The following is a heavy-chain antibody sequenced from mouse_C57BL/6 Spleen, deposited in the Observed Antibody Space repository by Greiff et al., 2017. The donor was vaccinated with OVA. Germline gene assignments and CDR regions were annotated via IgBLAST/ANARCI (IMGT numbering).Heavy chain of an antibody. V-gene: IGHV5-16*01. J-gene: IGHJ1*03. Sequence: EVQLVESEGGLVQPGSSMKLSCTASGFTFSDYYMAWVRQVPEKGLEWVANINYDGSSTYYLDSLKSRFIISRDNAKNILYLQMSSLKSEDTATYYCARDINWHWYFDVWGTGTTVTVSS. CDR2: INYDGSST. CDR1: GFTFSDYY. CDR3: ARDINWHWYFDV. D-gene: IGHD4-1*01.